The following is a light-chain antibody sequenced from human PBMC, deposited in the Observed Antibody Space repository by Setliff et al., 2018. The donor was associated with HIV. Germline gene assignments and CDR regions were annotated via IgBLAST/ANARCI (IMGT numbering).Light chain of an antibody. Sequence: DIQMTQSPSSLAASVGDRVTITCRASQSISTYLNWYQQKPGKAPNLLIYAASTFHSGVPSRFSGSGSGTDFTLTISSLQPEDVATYFCQQSYETPHTFGQGTKVDIK. CDR2: AAS. CDR3: QQSYETPHT. CDR1: QSISTY. V-gene: IGKV1-39*01. J-gene: IGKJ2*01.